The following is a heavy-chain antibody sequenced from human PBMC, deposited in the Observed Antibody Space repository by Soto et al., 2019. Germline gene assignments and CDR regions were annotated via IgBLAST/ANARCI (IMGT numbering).Heavy chain of an antibody. CDR1: GFTFSDYY. Sequence: SLRLSCAASGFTFSDYYMSWIRQAPGKGLEWVSYISSSGSTIYYADSVKGRFTISRDNAKNSPYLQMNSLRAEDTAVYYCARVNGVIPYYFDYWGQGTLVTVSS. J-gene: IGHJ4*02. CDR2: ISSSGSTI. D-gene: IGHD3-16*02. CDR3: ARVNGVIPYYFDY. V-gene: IGHV3-11*01.